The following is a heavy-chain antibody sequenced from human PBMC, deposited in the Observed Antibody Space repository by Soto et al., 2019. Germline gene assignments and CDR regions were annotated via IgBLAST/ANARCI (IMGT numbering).Heavy chain of an antibody. Sequence: ASVKVSCKASGGTFSSYAISWVRQAPGQGLEWMGGIIPIFGTANYAQKFQGRVTITADESTSTAYMELSSLRSEDTAVYYCASEIYDFWRTNYYYYYGMDVWGQGTTVTV. V-gene: IGHV1-69*13. CDR3: ASEIYDFWRTNYYYYYGMDV. CDR1: GGTFSSYA. D-gene: IGHD3-3*01. CDR2: IIPIFGTA. J-gene: IGHJ6*02.